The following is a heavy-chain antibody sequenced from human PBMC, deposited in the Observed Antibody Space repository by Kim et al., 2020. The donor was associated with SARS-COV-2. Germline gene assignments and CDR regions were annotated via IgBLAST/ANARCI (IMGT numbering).Heavy chain of an antibody. Sequence: ASVKVSCKASGYTFTSNHMHWVRQAPGQGLEWMGMITPNSGDTRYAQKFQGRVTMTRDTSTSTFYMVLSSLRSEDTAIYYCARDLSGGWSSDFWGQGNLVTVSS. D-gene: IGHD6-19*01. CDR1: GYTFTSNH. CDR2: ITPNSGDT. CDR3: ARDLSGGWSSDF. J-gene: IGHJ4*02. V-gene: IGHV1-46*01.